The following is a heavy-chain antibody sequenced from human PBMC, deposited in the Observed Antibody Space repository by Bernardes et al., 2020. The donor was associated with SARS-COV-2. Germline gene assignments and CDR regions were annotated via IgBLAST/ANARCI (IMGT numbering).Heavy chain of an antibody. CDR3: ARAVKATFLSLSGYYFYY. D-gene: IGHD1-26*01. CDR1: GGSFSSYY. J-gene: IGHJ4*02. V-gene: IGHV4-59*01. CDR2: VYDSGST. Sequence: SETLSLTCTVSGGSFSSYYWSWIRQPPGKGLEWIGYVYDSGSTDYNPSLESRVTISVDTSKNQFSLKLSSVNAADTAVYHCARAVKATFLSLSGYYFYYWGQGTLVTVSS.